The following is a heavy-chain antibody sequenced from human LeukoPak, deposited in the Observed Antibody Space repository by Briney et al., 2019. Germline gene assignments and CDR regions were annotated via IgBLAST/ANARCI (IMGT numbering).Heavy chain of an antibody. V-gene: IGHV4-59*13. CDR3: ARDRDFWSGYFGY. CDR2: IYHSGST. D-gene: IGHD3-3*01. J-gene: IGHJ4*02. CDR1: GVSITTYY. Sequence: PSETLSLTCTVSGVSITTYYWSWIRQPPGKGLEWIGYIYHSGSTNYNPSLKSRVTISVDTSKNEFSLKLTSVTAADTAVYYCARDRDFWSGYFGYWGQGTLVTVSS.